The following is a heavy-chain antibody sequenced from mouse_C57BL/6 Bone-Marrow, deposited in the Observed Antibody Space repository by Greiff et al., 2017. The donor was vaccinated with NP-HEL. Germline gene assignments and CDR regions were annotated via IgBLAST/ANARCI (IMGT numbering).Heavy chain of an antibody. V-gene: IGHV1-53*01. J-gene: IGHJ2*01. CDR2: INPNNGGT. Sequence: VQLQQSGTELVKPGASVKLSCKASGYTFTSYWMHWLKPRPGQGLEWIGNINPNNGGTNDKEKFKTKATLTVDKSSSTAYMQLSSLTSEDSAVYYCARDSGYAFDYWGQGTTLTVSS. CDR1: GYTFTSYW. D-gene: IGHD3-2*02. CDR3: ARDSGYAFDY.